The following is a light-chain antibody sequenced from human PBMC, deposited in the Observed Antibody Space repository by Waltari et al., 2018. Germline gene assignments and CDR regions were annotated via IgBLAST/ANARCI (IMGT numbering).Light chain of an antibody. Sequence: IVMTQAPLSLSVTPGQPASMSCKSSQSLLHSDGRARLYWYVQKPGQSPPLLIHEVSNRFSGVTGRFSGSGSGTDFTLKISRVEAEDVGVYFCMQNIQLPTFGQGTKVEIE. CDR1: QSLLHSDGRAR. CDR2: EVS. J-gene: IGKJ1*01. CDR3: MQNIQLPT. V-gene: IGKV2D-29*02.